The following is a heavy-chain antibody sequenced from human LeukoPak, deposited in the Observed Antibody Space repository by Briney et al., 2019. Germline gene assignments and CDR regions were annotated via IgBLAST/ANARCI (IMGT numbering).Heavy chain of an antibody. J-gene: IGHJ6*03. CDR1: GFTFSSYA. D-gene: IGHD6-19*01. CDR2: ISSNEGST. CDR3: ARDVVKAVAGIAAPNYYYYYMDV. V-gene: IGHV3-64*01. Sequence: GGSLRLSCAASGFTFSSYAMHWVRQAPGKGLEYVSAISSNEGSTYYANSVKGRFTISRDNSKNTLYLQMGSLRAEDMAVYYCARDVVKAVAGIAAPNYYYYYMDVWGKGTTVTVSS.